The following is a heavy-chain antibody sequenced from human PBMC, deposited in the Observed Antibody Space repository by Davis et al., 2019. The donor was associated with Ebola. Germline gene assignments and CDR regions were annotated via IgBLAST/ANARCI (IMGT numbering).Heavy chain of an antibody. CDR1: GYTFTSYY. Sequence: ASVKVSCKASGYTFTSYYMHWVRQAPGQGLEWMGIINPSGGSTSYAQKFQDRVTMTRDTSTSTVYMELSSLKSEDTAVYYCGGGWLVLPNYWGQGTLVTVSS. J-gene: IGHJ4*02. D-gene: IGHD6-19*01. CDR3: GGGWLVLPNY. CDR2: INPSGGST. V-gene: IGHV1-46*01.